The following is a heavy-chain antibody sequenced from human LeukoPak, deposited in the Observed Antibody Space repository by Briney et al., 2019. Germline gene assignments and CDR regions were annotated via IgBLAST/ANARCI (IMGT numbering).Heavy chain of an antibody. Sequence: SVKVSCKASGRTFSSYAISWVRQAPGQGLEWMGGIIPIFGTANYAQKFQGRVTITADKSTSTAYMELSSLRSEDTAVYYCARVFHSGTDAFDIWGQGTMVTVSS. CDR2: IIPIFGTA. CDR1: GRTFSSYA. D-gene: IGHD1-26*01. J-gene: IGHJ3*02. CDR3: ARVFHSGTDAFDI. V-gene: IGHV1-69*06.